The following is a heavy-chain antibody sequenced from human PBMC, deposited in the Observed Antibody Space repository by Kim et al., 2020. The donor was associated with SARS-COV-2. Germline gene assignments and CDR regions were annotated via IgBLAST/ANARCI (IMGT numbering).Heavy chain of an antibody. Sequence: SETLSLTCTVSGGSISSGGYYWSWIRQHPGKGLEWIGYIYYSGSTYYNPSLKSRVTISVDTSKNQFSLKLSSVTAADTAVYYCARGADSGYDSPYYFDYWGQGTLVTVSS. CDR2: IYYSGST. CDR1: GGSISSGGYY. D-gene: IGHD5-12*01. J-gene: IGHJ4*02. CDR3: ARGADSGYDSPYYFDY. V-gene: IGHV4-31*03.